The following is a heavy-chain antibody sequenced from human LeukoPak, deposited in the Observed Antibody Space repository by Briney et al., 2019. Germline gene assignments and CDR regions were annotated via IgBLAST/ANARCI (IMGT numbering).Heavy chain of an antibody. CDR1: GFTFDHYT. CDR2: ISWDGGST. Sequence: GGSLRLSCAASGFTFDHYTMHWVRQAPGKGLEWVSLISWDGGSTYYADSVKGRFTISRDNSKNTLYLQMNSLRAEDTAVYYCARDQNKLRYFDWLPHYYYYYGMDVWGQGTTVTVSS. D-gene: IGHD3-9*01. CDR3: ARDQNKLRYFDWLPHYYYYYGMDV. J-gene: IGHJ6*02. V-gene: IGHV3-43*01.